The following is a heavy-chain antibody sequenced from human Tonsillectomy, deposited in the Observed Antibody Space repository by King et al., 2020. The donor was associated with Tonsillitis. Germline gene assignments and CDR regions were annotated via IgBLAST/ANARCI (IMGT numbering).Heavy chain of an antibody. CDR2: IYYSGST. V-gene: IGHV4-31*03. CDR3: ARDRHYGSGSYYNPRAGWFDP. J-gene: IGHJ5*02. CDR1: GGSISSGGYY. D-gene: IGHD3-10*01. Sequence: QLQESGSGLVKPSQTLSLTCTVSGGSISSGGYYWSWIRQHPGKGLEWIGYIYYSGSTYYNPSLKSRVTISVDTSKNQFSLKLSSVTAADTAVYYCARDRHYGSGSYYNPRAGWFDPWGQGTLVTVSS.